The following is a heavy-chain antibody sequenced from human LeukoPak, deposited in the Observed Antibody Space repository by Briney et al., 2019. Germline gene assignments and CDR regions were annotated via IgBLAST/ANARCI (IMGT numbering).Heavy chain of an antibody. Sequence: SETLSLTCTVSGGSISSYYWSRIRQPPGKGLEWIGYIYYSGSTNYNPSLKSRVTISVDTSKNQFSLKLSSVTAADTAVYYCARAATQYCSSTSCYGGYMDVWGKGTTVTVSS. J-gene: IGHJ6*03. V-gene: IGHV4-59*01. CDR3: ARAATQYCSSTSCYGGYMDV. CDR2: IYYSGST. D-gene: IGHD2-2*01. CDR1: GGSISSYY.